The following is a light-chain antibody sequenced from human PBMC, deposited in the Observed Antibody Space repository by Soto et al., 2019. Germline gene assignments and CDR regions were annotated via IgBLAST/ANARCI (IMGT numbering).Light chain of an antibody. J-gene: IGKJ5*01. Sequence: EIVMTQSPATLSGSAGERATLSCRASQSVSSNLAWYQQKPGQAPRLLIYGASTRATGIPARFSGSGSGTEFTLTISSLQSEDFAVYYCQQYDNWPPITFGQGTRLEIK. V-gene: IGKV3-15*01. CDR3: QQYDNWPPIT. CDR1: QSVSSN. CDR2: GAS.